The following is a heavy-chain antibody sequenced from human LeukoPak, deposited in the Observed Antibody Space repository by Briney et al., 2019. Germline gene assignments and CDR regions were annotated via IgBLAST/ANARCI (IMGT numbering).Heavy chain of an antibody. J-gene: IGHJ4*02. V-gene: IGHV4-30-4*08. CDR3: ARSAKDDFWSGYYHTYYFDY. D-gene: IGHD3-3*01. CDR2: IYYSGST. CDR1: GGSISSGDYY. Sequence: SQTLSLTCTVSGGSISSGDYYWRWIRQPPGKGLEWIGYIYYSGSTYYNPSLKSRVAISVDTSKNHFSLRLSSVTAADTAVYYCARSAKDDFWSGYYHTYYFDYWGQGTLVTVSS.